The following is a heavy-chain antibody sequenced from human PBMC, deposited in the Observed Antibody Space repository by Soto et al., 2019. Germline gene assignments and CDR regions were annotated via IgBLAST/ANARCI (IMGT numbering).Heavy chain of an antibody. CDR3: ARVGPYDSSGYYYVDEYNWFDS. D-gene: IGHD3-22*01. V-gene: IGHV4-59*01. CDR1: GGSISSYY. J-gene: IGHJ5*01. Sequence: SETLSLTCTVSGGSISSYYWSWIRQPPGKGLEWIGYIYYSGSTNYNPSLKSRVTISVDTSKNQFSLKLSSVTAADTAVYYCARVGPYDSSGYYYVDEYNWFDSWGQGTLVTVSS. CDR2: IYYSGST.